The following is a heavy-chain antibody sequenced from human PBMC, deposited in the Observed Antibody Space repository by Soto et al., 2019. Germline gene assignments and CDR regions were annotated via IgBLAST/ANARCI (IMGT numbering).Heavy chain of an antibody. J-gene: IGHJ6*02. CDR3: ARVSRQLASGNGMDV. Sequence: QVHLQESGPGLVKPSETLSLTCTVFGDSISSYYWNWIRQSPGKGLEWIGYIYYSGSTNYNPSLKSRGTISVDTSKNQFSLKLSSVTAADTAVYYCARVSRQLASGNGMDVWGQGTTVTVSS. CDR1: GDSISSYY. CDR2: IYYSGST. D-gene: IGHD6-6*01. V-gene: IGHV4-59*01.